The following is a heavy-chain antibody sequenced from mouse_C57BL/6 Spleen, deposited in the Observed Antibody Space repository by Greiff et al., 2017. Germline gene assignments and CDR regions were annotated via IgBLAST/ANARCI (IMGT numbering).Heavy chain of an antibody. CDR1: GYAFTNYL. J-gene: IGHJ3*01. V-gene: IGHV1-54*01. Sequence: QVQLQQSGAELVRPGTSVKVSCKASGYAFTNYLIEWVKQRPGQGLEWIGVINPGSGGTNYNEKFKGKATLTADKSSSTAYMQLSSLTSEDSAVYFGARSGQLRLHWFAYWGQGTLVTVSA. CDR3: ARSGQLRLHWFAY. D-gene: IGHD3-2*02. CDR2: INPGSGGT.